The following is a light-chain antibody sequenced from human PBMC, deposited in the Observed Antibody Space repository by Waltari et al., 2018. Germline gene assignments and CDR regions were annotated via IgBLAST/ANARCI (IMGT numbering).Light chain of an antibody. CDR3: SSYTSSSTLGV. CDR1: SSDVGGYND. Sequence: QSALTQPASVSGSPGQSITISCTGTSSDVGGYNDVSWYQQHPGKAPKLMIYAVSNRPSGVSNRFSGSKSGNTASLTISGLQAEDEADYYCSSYTSSSTLGVFGGGTKLTVL. V-gene: IGLV2-14*01. CDR2: AVS. J-gene: IGLJ2*01.